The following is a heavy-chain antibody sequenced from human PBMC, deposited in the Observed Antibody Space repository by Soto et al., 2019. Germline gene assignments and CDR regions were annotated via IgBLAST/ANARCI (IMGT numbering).Heavy chain of an antibody. CDR2: ISSSLGHT. V-gene: IGHV3-11*03. CDR1: GFTFRDFH. CDR3: AANWNFGLNF. D-gene: IGHD1-1*01. J-gene: IGHJ4*02. Sequence: LXLSCVASGFTFRDFHISWVRQAPGKGLEWISYISSSLGHTDYAESVKGRFTISRDNAKSSVFLEMSDLRSDDTAVYYCAANWNFGLNFWGQGTLVTVSS.